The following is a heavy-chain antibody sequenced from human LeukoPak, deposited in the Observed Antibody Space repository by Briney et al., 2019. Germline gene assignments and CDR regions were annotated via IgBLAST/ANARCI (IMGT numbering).Heavy chain of an antibody. CDR1: GFTFSSYS. CDR3: ARGRGYSHGYDY. Sequence: GGSLRLSCAASGFTFSSYSMNWVRQAPGKGLEWVSSISSSSSYIYYADSVKGRFTISRDNAKNSLYLQMNSLRAEDTAVYYCARGRGYSHGYDYWGQGTLVTVSS. CDR2: ISSSSSYI. V-gene: IGHV3-21*01. D-gene: IGHD5-18*01. J-gene: IGHJ4*02.